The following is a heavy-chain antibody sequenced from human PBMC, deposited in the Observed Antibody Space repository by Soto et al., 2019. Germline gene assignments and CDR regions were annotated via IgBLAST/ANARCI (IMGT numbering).Heavy chain of an antibody. V-gene: IGHV3-30*12. CDR1: GFTFSSYG. Sequence: SGFTFSSYGMHWVRQAPGKGLEWVAIISYDGSNKYYADSVKGRFTISRDNSKNTLYLQMNSLRAEDTAVYYCARDQGIAAAGTLDGMDVWGQGTTVTVSS. CDR3: ARDQGIAAAGTLDGMDV. CDR2: ISYDGSNK. J-gene: IGHJ6*02. D-gene: IGHD6-13*01.